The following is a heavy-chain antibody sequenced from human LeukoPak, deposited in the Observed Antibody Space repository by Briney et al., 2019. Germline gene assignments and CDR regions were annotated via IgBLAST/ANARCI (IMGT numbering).Heavy chain of an antibody. CDR3: ARGPRVNYYDSSGYGRDY. V-gene: IGHV1-2*02. D-gene: IGHD3-22*01. J-gene: IGHJ4*02. Sequence: ASVTVSCKASGYTFTGYYMHWVRQAPGQGLEWMGWINPNSGGTNYAQKFQGRVTMTRDTSISTAYMELSRLRSDDTAVYYCARGPRVNYYDSSGYGRDYWGQGTLVTVSS. CDR2: INPNSGGT. CDR1: GYTFTGYY.